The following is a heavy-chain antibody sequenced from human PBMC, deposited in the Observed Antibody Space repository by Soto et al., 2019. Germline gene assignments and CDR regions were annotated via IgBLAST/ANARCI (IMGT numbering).Heavy chain of an antibody. J-gene: IGHJ6*03. CDR3: AKAPTVYYYYYYMDV. D-gene: IGHD4-17*01. CDR1: GFTFDDYA. CDR2: ISWNSGSI. Sequence: EVQLVESGGGLVKPGGSLRLSCAASGFTFDDYAMHWVRQAPGKGLEWVSGISWNSGSIGYADSVKGRFTISRDNAKNSLYLQMNSLRAEDTALYYCAKAPTVYYYYYYMDVWGKGTTVTVSS. V-gene: IGHV3-9*01.